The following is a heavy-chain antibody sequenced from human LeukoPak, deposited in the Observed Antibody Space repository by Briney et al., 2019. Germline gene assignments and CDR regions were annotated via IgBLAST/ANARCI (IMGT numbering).Heavy chain of an antibody. CDR3: AKDGQKDIVVVPAAMFAFDI. J-gene: IGHJ3*02. CDR1: GFTFSSYA. CDR2: ISGSGGST. D-gene: IGHD2-2*01. V-gene: IGHV3-23*01. Sequence: GGSLRLSCAPSGFTFSSYAMSWVRQAPGKGLEWVSAISGSGGSTYYADSVKGRFTISRDNSKNTLYLQMNSLRAEDTAVYYCAKDGQKDIVVVPAAMFAFDIWGQGTMVTVSS.